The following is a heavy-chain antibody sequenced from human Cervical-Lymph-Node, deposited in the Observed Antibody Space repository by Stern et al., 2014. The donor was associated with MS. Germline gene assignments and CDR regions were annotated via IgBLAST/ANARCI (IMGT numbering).Heavy chain of an antibody. Sequence: EVQLEESGGGVVRPGGSLRLSCAASGFIFDDYGMSWVRQVPGKGPGWVSAINYNGGSTDYAASVKGRFTISRDNAKKSLYLRMNSLRVEDTAVYHCARAFCTGGVCYSFPFYGMDVWGQGTTVTVSS. CDR1: GFIFDDYG. J-gene: IGHJ6*02. V-gene: IGHV3-20*01. D-gene: IGHD2-8*02. CDR2: INYNGGST. CDR3: ARAFCTGGVCYSFPFYGMDV.